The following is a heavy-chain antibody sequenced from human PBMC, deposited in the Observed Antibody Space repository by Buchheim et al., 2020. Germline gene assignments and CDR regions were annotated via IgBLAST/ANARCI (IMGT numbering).Heavy chain of an antibody. J-gene: IGHJ4*02. Sequence: QVQLQESGPGLVKPSQTLSLTCTVSGGSISSGGYYWSWIRQHPGKGLEWIGYIYYSGSTYYNPSLKSRVTISVTTSKNQFSLKLSSVTAADTAVYYCARISDYYDSSGYYENKQYYFDYWGQGTL. CDR2: IYYSGST. D-gene: IGHD3-22*01. V-gene: IGHV4-31*03. CDR3: ARISDYYDSSGYYENKQYYFDY. CDR1: GGSISSGGYY.